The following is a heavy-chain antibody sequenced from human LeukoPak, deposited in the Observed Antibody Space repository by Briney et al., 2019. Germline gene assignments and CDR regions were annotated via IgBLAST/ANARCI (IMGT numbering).Heavy chain of an antibody. D-gene: IGHD3-3*01. V-gene: IGHV4-59*01. CDR1: GGSISSYY. J-gene: IGHJ4*02. Sequence: SETLSLTCTVSGGSISSYYWSWIRQPPGKGLEWIGYIYYSGSTNYNPSLKSRVAISVDTSKNQFSLKLTSVTAADTAVYYCARGVPEYYDFWSGYFYYFDYWGQGTLVTVSS. CDR3: ARGVPEYYDFWSGYFYYFDY. CDR2: IYYSGST.